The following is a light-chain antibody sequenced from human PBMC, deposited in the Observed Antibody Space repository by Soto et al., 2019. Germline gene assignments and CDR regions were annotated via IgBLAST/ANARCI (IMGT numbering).Light chain of an antibody. CDR1: MRDVGAYNF. V-gene: IGLV2-14*01. J-gene: IGLJ2*01. CDR2: EVR. CDR3: SSYTSNSSLI. Sequence: QSVLTQPASVSGSPGQSITISCAGTMRDVGAYNFVSWYQQHPGRAPQLIIYEVRKRPSGISFRFSGSKSGNTASLTISGLQAEDEADYYCSSYTSNSSLIFGGGTKLTVL.